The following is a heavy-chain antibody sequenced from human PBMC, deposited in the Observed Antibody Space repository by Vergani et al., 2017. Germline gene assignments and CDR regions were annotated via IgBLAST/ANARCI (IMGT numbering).Heavy chain of an antibody. V-gene: IGHV4-30-4*01. J-gene: IGHJ4*02. CDR1: GGSISSGDYY. CDR3: ARGKVRGVIIRPSSPIDY. D-gene: IGHD3-10*01. Sequence: QVQLQESGPGLVKPSQTLSLTCTVSGGSISSGDYYWSWIRQPPGKGLEWIGYIYYSGSTYYNPSLKSRVTISVDTCKNQFSLKLSSVTAADTAVYYCARGKVRGVIIRPSSPIDYWGQGTLVTVSA. CDR2: IYYSGST.